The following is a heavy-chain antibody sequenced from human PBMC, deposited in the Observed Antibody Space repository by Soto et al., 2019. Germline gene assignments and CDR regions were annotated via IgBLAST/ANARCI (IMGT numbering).Heavy chain of an antibody. D-gene: IGHD3-22*01. CDR2: ISVSVGIT. CDR1: GFSFSSHA. V-gene: IGHV3-23*01. CDR3: ATLTYYYDRGPGAVGPAAGCCQR. Sequence: GGSLRLSCAASGFSFSSHAMSWVRQAPGKGLQWVSAISVSVGITYYADSVKAWFTISRDNSKNTLYLQMNSLRAEDTAVYYCATLTYYYDRGPGAVGPAAGCCQRSGERTLVTSSS. J-gene: IGHJ1*01.